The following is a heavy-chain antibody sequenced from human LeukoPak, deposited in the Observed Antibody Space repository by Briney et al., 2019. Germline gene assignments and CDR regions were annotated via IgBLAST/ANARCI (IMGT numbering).Heavy chain of an antibody. CDR3: TRDVQWPPRKPFDY. CDR1: GYTFTSYG. J-gene: IGHJ4*02. D-gene: IGHD6-19*01. CDR2: ISAYNGNT. Sequence: GASVKVSCKASGYTFTSYGISWVRQAPGQGLEWMGWISAYNGNTNYAQKLQGRVTMTTDTSTSTAYMELRSLRSDDTAVYYCTRDVQWPPRKPFDYWGQGTLVTVSS. V-gene: IGHV1-18*01.